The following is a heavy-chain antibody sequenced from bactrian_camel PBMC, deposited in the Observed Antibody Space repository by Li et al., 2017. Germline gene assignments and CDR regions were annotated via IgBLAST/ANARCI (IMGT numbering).Heavy chain of an antibody. J-gene: IGHJ6*01. Sequence: QLVESGGGSVQAGGSLRLSCTIYGHSTDRDCMAWFRQAPGKSREGVAAMNRDGTLSHARSLKGRFTISRDNAKSTHYLQMNDLEPEDTAMYYCSSETVVGGVRFGGCLFGYWGRGTQVTVS. CDR3: SSETVVGGVRFGGCLFGY. D-gene: IGHD7*01. CDR2: MNRDGTL. V-gene: IGHV3S55*01. CDR1: GHSTDRDC.